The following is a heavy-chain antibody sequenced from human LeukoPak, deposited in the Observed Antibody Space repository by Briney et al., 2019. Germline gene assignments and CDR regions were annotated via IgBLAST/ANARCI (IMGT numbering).Heavy chain of an antibody. Sequence: PAETLSLTCIVSGASISNYFWTWIRQPAGKGLEWIGRIYTSGSTNYNPSLKSRVTISVDTSKNQFSLKLSSVTAADTAVYYCARQGYCSGGSCSNGVDYWGQGTLVTVSS. CDR1: GASISNYF. CDR2: IYTSGST. CDR3: ARQGYCSGGSCSNGVDY. D-gene: IGHD2-15*01. J-gene: IGHJ4*02. V-gene: IGHV4-4*07.